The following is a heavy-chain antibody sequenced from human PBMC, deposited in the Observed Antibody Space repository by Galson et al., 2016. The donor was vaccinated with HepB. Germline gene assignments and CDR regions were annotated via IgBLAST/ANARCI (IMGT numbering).Heavy chain of an antibody. V-gene: IGHV4-61*01. CDR3: ARYGTSMARGVISSWFDP. D-gene: IGHD3-10*01. Sequence: SETLSLTCTVSGASMXXSSFXXSWXXXPPXXXLEXXGYICYSGSTNYNPSLKSRVTISVDTSKNQFSLKVSSVTAADTAVSYCARYGTSMARGVISSWFDPWGQGTLVTVSS. CDR1: GASMXXSSFX. J-gene: IGHJ5*02. CDR2: ICYSGST.